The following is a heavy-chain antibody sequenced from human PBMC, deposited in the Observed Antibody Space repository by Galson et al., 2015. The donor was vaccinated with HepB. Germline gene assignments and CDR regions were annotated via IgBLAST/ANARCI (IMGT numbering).Heavy chain of an antibody. CDR3: ARDRYCYGSGMEPPGINGMDV. CDR2: ISSGSSYI. J-gene: IGHJ6*02. V-gene: IGHV3-21*01. D-gene: IGHD3-10*01. Sequence: SLRLSCAASGFTFSSYSMNWVRQAPGKGLEWVSSISSGSSYIYYADSVKGRFTISRDNAKNSLYLQMHSLRAEDTAVYYCARDRYCYGSGMEPPGINGMDVWGQGTAVTVSS. CDR1: GFTFSSYS.